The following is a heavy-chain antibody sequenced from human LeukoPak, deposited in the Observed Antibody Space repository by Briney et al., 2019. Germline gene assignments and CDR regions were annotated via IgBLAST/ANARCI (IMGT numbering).Heavy chain of an antibody. CDR3: SRVGSPSPNWGSYNYGMDV. CDR2: IIPMLGMA. V-gene: IGHV1-69*02. D-gene: IGHD2-2*01. Sequence: SVKVSCKASGGTFSNYTINWVRQAPGQGLEWMGRIIPMLGMANYAQKFQGRVTITADKSTSTAYMDLSSLRSEETDKYYCSRVGSPSPNWGSYNYGMDVWGQGTTVTVSS. CDR1: GGTFSNYT. J-gene: IGHJ6*02.